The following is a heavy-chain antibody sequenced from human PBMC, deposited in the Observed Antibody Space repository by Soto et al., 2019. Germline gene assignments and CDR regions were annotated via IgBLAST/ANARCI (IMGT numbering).Heavy chain of an antibody. D-gene: IGHD6-19*01. Sequence: SETLSLTCTVSGGSISSSSYYWGWISQPPGKGLEWIGSIYYSGSTYYNPSLKSRVTISVDTSKNQFSLKLSSVTAADTAVYYCARLNGGWYVYWGQGTLVTVSS. V-gene: IGHV4-39*01. CDR3: ARLNGGWYVY. J-gene: IGHJ4*02. CDR1: GGSISSSSYY. CDR2: IYYSGST.